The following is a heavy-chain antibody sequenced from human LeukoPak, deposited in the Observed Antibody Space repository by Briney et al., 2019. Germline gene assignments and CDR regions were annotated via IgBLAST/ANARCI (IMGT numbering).Heavy chain of an antibody. V-gene: IGHV5-51*01. D-gene: IGHD6-13*01. Sequence: GDSLKISCKGSGYSFTNFWIGWVRQVPGKGLEWMGIIYPGDSDTRYSPSFQGQVTISADKSISTAYLQWSSLKASDTAMYYCARHGSASSSWYYFDYWGQGTLVTVSS. CDR2: IYPGDSDT. J-gene: IGHJ4*02. CDR3: ARHGSASSSWYYFDY. CDR1: GYSFTNFW.